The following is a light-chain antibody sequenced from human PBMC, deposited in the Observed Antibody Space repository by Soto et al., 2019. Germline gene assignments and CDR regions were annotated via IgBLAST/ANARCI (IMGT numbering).Light chain of an antibody. CDR2: AAS. CDR1: RSSSRS. V-gene: IGKV1-39*01. Sequence: DIQMTLSPSSLSASVGDRVTITCRASRSSSRSLNWYQQKPGKAPKLLIYAASSLQSGLTSRFSGSGSGTDFTLTISSLQPQEFATYYCQHSYSTTPYPFGPGIKVDIK. CDR3: QHSYSTTPYP. J-gene: IGKJ3*01.